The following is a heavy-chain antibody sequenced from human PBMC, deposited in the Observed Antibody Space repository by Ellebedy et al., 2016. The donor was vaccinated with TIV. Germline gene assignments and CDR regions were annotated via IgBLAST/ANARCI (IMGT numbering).Heavy chain of an antibody. CDR2: TYYRSKWYY. J-gene: IGHJ4*02. CDR1: GDSVSRNSPT. D-gene: IGHD6-19*01. CDR3: ARYNSGWKIFDY. V-gene: IGHV6-1*01. Sequence: MPSETLSLTCAISGDSVSRNSPTWNWIRQSPSRGLEWLGRTYYRSKWYYEYAVSVYSRITINPDTSKNQFSLQLNSVTPEDTAVYYCARYNSGWKIFDYWGQGTLVTVSS.